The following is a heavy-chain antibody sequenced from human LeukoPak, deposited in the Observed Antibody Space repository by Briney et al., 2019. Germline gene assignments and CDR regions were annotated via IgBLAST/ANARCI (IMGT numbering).Heavy chain of an antibody. CDR3: AKYGSGTYYNGLY. Sequence: QPGGSLRLSCAASGFTLSNYAMTWVRQAPGKGLQWVSTISVSGDNTYYADSVKGRFTISRDTSKSTLYLQMNSLKDEDTAVYYCAKYGSGTYYNGLYWGQGTLVTVS. D-gene: IGHD3-10*01. CDR2: ISVSGDNT. CDR1: GFTLSNYA. V-gene: IGHV3-23*01. J-gene: IGHJ4*02.